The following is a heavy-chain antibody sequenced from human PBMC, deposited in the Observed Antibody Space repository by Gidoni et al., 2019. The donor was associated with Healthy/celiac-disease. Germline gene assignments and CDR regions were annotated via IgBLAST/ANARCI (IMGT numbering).Heavy chain of an antibody. Sequence: EVQLLESGGGLVQPGGSLRLSCAASGFTFSSYAMSWVRQAPGKGLEWVSAISGSGGSTYYADSVKGRFTISRYNSKNTLYLQMNSLRAEDTAVYYCAKATTGGGYYYYGMDVWGQGTTVTVSS. J-gene: IGHJ6*02. CDR2: ISGSGGST. D-gene: IGHD2-8*02. CDR3: AKATTGGGYYYYGMDV. V-gene: IGHV3-23*01. CDR1: GFTFSSYA.